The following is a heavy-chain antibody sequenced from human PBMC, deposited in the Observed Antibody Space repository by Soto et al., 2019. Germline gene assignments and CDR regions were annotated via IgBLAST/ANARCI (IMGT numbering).Heavy chain of an antibody. J-gene: IGHJ3*02. CDR2: IHSDGSST. Sequence: EVQLVESGGGLVRPGGSLRLSCAASGFTFSYYWMHWVRQAPGKGLVWVSRIHSDGSSTTYADFVKGRFIISRDNARNTVDLQMNSVRVEDTAVYYCARGDRGASDIWGQGTVVTVSS. D-gene: IGHD1-26*01. V-gene: IGHV3-74*01. CDR1: GFTFSYYW. CDR3: ARGDRGASDI.